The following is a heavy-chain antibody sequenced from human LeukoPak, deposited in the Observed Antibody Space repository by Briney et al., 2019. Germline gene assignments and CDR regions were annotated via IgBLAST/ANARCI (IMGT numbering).Heavy chain of an antibody. J-gene: IGHJ4*02. CDR3: TKGTIWLPFDY. V-gene: IGHV3-53*01. Sequence: GGSLRLSCAASGFTVSSNYMTWVRQAPGKGLEWVSVIYSGGITYYADSVKGRFTISRDNSKNTLYLQMNSLRAEDTAVYYCTKGTIWLPFDYWGQGTLVTVSS. D-gene: IGHD5-18*01. CDR1: GFTVSSNY. CDR2: IYSGGIT.